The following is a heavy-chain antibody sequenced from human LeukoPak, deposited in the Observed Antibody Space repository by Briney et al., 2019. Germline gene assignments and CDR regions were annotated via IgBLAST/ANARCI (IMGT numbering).Heavy chain of an antibody. CDR1: GYTFTGYY. CDR2: INPNSGGT. CDR3: ARNMVVEPHYYYGMDV. D-gene: IGHD2-15*01. Sequence: ASVKVSCKASGYTFTGYYMHWVRQAPGQGLEWMGWINPNSGGTNYAQKFQGWVTMTRDTSISTAYMELSRLRSGDTAVYYCARNMVVEPHYYYGMDVWGQGTTVTVSS. V-gene: IGHV1-2*04. J-gene: IGHJ6*02.